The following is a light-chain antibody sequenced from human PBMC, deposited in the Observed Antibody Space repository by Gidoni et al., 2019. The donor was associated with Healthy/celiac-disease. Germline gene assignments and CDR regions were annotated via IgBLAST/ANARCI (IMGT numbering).Light chain of an antibody. CDR2: DAS. CDR1: QDSSNY. J-gene: IGKJ5*01. CDR3: QQYDNLPIT. Sequence: DIQMTQSPSSLSASGGDRVTITCQASQDSSNYCNWYQQKPGKAPKLLLHDASNLETGVPSRFSGSGSGTDFTFTISSLQPEDIETYYCQQYDNLPITFGQGTRLEIK. V-gene: IGKV1-33*01.